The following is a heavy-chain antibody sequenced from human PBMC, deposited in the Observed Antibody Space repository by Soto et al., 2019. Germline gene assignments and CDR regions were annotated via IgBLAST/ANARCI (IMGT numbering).Heavy chain of an antibody. CDR2: ISYDGSNK. CDR3: AKDAVYNDGLWLMDH. CDR1: GFTFSSYA. Sequence: GGSLRLSCAASGFTFSSYAMHWVRQAPGEGLEWVAVISYDGSNKYYADSVKGRFTISRDNSKNTVYLQMTDLRADDTAIYYCAKDAVYNDGLWLMDHWGQGTQVT. V-gene: IGHV3-30-3*02. D-gene: IGHD2-21*01. J-gene: IGHJ4*02.